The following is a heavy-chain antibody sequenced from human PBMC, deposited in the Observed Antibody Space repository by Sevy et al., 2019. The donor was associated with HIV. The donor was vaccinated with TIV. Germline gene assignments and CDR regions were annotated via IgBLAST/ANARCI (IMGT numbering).Heavy chain of an antibody. V-gene: IGHV3-53*01. J-gene: IGHJ6*02. D-gene: IGHD3-10*01. CDR2: IYSGGST. Sequence: GESLKISCAASGFTVSSNYMSWVRQAPGKGLEWVSVIYSGGSTYYADSVKGRFTISRDNSKNTLYLQMNSLRAEDTAVYYCARNRLLWFGELRYYYYGMDVSGQGTSVTVSS. CDR1: GFTVSSNY. CDR3: ARNRLLWFGELRYYYYGMDV.